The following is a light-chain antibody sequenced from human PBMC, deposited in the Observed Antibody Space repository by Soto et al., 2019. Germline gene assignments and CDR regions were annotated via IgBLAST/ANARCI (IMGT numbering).Light chain of an antibody. CDR1: QSISSW. Sequence: PRSRATVPAWRVNDVKSTVRASQSISSWLAWYQQKPGKAPKLLISDASSFESGVPSRVSGSRSGTAFTLAIRGLRPGDFATHFFEMYNGYSGAFGQGTKLDIK. V-gene: IGKV1-5*01. J-gene: IGKJ1*01. CDR2: DAS. CDR3: EMYNGYSGA.